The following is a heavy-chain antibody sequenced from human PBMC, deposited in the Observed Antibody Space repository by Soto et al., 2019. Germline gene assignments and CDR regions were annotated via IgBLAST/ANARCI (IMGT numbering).Heavy chain of an antibody. V-gene: IGHV1-69*01. CDR2: IIPVFGTA. D-gene: IGHD1-26*01. CDR1: GGVFRNYA. Sequence: QVQLVQSGAEVKKPGSSVKVSCKASGGVFRNYAINWVRQAPGQGLEWMGGIIPVFGTADYPQKFQGRVTSTADESTTTAYMELTSLKTDDTAVYFCARDRWGSYSFDSWVQGTLVTVAS. J-gene: IGHJ5*01. CDR3: ARDRWGSYSFDS.